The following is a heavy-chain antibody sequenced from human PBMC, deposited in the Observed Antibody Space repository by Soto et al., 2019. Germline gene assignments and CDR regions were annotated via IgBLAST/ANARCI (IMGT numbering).Heavy chain of an antibody. CDR3: ARGGPVIIPAATNWFDP. J-gene: IGHJ5*02. Sequence: QVQLLQSGAEVKKPGSSVKVSCRGSGGFNSYSISWVRQAPGQGLEWMGGIIPIFATPTYAQKFQGRVTITADKSTYTSYRELSRLTSEDTAVYYCARGGPVIIPAATNWFDPWGQGTLVSVSS. CDR1: GGFNSYS. V-gene: IGHV1-69*06. D-gene: IGHD2-2*01. CDR2: IIPIFATP.